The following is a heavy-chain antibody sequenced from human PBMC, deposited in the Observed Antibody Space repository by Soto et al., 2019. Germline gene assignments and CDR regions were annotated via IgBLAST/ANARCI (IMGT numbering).Heavy chain of an antibody. CDR1: GFIFSDFH. J-gene: IGHJ4*02. CDR2: ISTSGHTI. D-gene: IGHD3-22*01. CDR3: ARDNPHSSAFYSSFDY. Sequence: QVQLVESGGGLVKPGGSLRLSCVASGFIFSDFHMSWIHQAPGQGLECVSYISTSGHTIYSADSVKGRFTVSRDNTKNSLYLQMNSLRADDTAVYYCARDNPHSSAFYSSFDYWGRGTLVSVSS. V-gene: IGHV3-11*01.